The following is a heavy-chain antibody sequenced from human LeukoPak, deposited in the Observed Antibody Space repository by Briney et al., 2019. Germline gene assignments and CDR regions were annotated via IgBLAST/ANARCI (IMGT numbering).Heavy chain of an antibody. D-gene: IGHD2-2*02. V-gene: IGHV1-69*06. Sequence: GASVKVSCKASGGTFSSYAISWVRQAPGQGLEWMGGIIPIFGTANYAQKFQGRVTIIADKSTSTAYMELSSLRSEDTAVYYCASLVVPTSIGDYWGQGTLVTVSS. CDR3: ASLVVPTSIGDY. CDR2: IIPIFGTA. J-gene: IGHJ4*02. CDR1: GGTFSSYA.